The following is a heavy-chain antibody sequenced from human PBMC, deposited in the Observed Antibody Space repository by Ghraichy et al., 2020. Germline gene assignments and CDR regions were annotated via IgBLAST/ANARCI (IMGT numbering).Heavy chain of an antibody. V-gene: IGHV3-30*02. CDR1: GFTFSTYG. D-gene: IGHD2-2*03. CDR2: IRYDGSNK. J-gene: IGHJ4*02. Sequence: GGSLRLSCAASGFTFSTYGIHWVRQAPGQGLEWVAFIRYDGSNKYYADSVKGRFTISRDNSKNTLYLQMNSLKAEDTAVYFCAKDGYCSTTNCSPAYWGQGTLVTVSS. CDR3: AKDGYCSTTNCSPAY.